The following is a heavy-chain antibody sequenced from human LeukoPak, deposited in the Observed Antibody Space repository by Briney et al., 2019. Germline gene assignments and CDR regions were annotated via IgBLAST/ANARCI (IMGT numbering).Heavy chain of an antibody. V-gene: IGHV3-30*19. CDR1: GFTFSSYG. Sequence: GGSLRLSCAASGFTFSSYGMHWVRQAPGKGLEWVAVIWYDGSNKYYADSVKGRFTISRDNSKNTLYLQMNSLRAEDTAVYYCARNGLTYYDSSGYYIDWGQGTLVTVSS. CDR2: IWYDGSNK. D-gene: IGHD3-22*01. J-gene: IGHJ4*02. CDR3: ARNGLTYYDSSGYYID.